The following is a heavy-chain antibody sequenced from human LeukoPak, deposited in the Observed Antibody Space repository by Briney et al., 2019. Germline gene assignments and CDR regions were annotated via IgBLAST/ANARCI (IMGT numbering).Heavy chain of an antibody. CDR3: ARAAVPAAHDS. J-gene: IGHJ4*02. V-gene: IGHV4-59*01. CDR2: IYYSGST. CDR1: GGSISSYY. D-gene: IGHD2-2*01. Sequence: SETLSLTCTVSGGSISSYYWSWIRQPPGKGLEWIGYIYYSGSTNYNPSLKSRVTISVDTSKNQFSLKPSSVTAADTAVYYCARAAVPAAHDSWGQGTLVTVSS.